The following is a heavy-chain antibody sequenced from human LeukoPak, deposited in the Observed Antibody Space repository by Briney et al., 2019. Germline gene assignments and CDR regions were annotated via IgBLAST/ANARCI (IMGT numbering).Heavy chain of an antibody. CDR2: MTPSSGYT. V-gene: IGHV1-8*01. D-gene: IGHD1-14*01. J-gene: IGHJ2*01. Sequence: GSVRVSCKASGCPFTTYVINWVRTATGQGFEWMGWMTPSSGYTGYSQKFQGRVTMTRNTSITTAYMELSRLRSEHTAVYCCARISDHNWDFDLWGRGTLVTVSS. CDR3: ARISDHNWDFDL. CDR1: GCPFTTYV.